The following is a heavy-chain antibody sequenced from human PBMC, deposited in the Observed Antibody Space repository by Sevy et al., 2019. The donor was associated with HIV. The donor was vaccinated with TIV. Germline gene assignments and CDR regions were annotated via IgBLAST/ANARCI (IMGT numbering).Heavy chain of an antibody. CDR1: EFIFISYA. CDR2: ISGSGGST. D-gene: IGHD2-2*01. V-gene: IGHV3-23*01. Sequence: GGSLRLSCAASEFIFISYAMSWVRQAPGKGLEWVSSISGSGGSTYYADSVKGRFTVSRDNSKNTVSLQMNSLGAEDTAIYYCAKRYCSTITCYDDDFWNPYYFYGLDVWGQGISVTVSS. J-gene: IGHJ6*02. CDR3: AKRYCSTITCYDDDFWNPYYFYGLDV.